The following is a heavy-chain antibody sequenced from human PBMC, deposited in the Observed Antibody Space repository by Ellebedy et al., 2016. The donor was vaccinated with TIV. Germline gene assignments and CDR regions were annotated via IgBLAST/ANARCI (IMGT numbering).Heavy chain of an antibody. V-gene: IGHV1-3*01. Sequence: AASVKVSCKASLYSFPTYAMHWVRQAPGQRLVWMGWIKAGNGNTKYSQKFQGRVTITRDTSASTAYMELSSLRSEDTAVYYCARDSRIGATTGVGWFDPWGQGTLVTVSS. CDR3: ARDSRIGATTGVGWFDP. J-gene: IGHJ5*02. CDR2: IKAGNGNT. CDR1: LYSFPTYA. D-gene: IGHD7-27*01.